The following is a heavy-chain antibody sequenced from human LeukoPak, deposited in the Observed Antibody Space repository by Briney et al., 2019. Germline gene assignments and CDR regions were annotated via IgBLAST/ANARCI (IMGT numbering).Heavy chain of an antibody. J-gene: IGHJ6*03. Sequence: ASVKVSCKASGGTFSSYAISWVRQAPGQGLEWMRGIIPIFGTANYAQKFQGRVTITTDESTSTAYMELSSLRSEDTAVYYCARMASGWFHPHYYYYMDVWGKGTTVTVSS. CDR3: ARMASGWFHPHYYYYMDV. V-gene: IGHV1-69*05. CDR2: IIPIFGTA. CDR1: GGTFSSYA. D-gene: IGHD6-19*01.